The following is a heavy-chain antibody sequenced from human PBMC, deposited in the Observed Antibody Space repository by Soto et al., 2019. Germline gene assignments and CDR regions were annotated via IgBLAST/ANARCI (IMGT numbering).Heavy chain of an antibody. CDR2: ISAYNGTL. D-gene: IGHD3-10*01. V-gene: IGHV1-18*01. Sequence: QVELVQSGAEVKKPGASVKVSCKTSGYNFFTYALSWVRQAPGQGLEWIGWISAYNGTLKYAQKFQDRVTLTTDTSTNTAYMEMRGLRSDDTAVYFCARDVWFGEVSTFQHWGQGTPVTVSS. CDR3: ARDVWFGEVSTFQH. CDR1: GYNFFTYA. J-gene: IGHJ1*01.